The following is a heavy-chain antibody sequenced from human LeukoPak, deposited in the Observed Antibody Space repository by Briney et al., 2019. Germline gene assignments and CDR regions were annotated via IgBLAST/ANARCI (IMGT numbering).Heavy chain of an antibody. D-gene: IGHD4-11*01. V-gene: IGHV3-23*01. J-gene: IGHJ4*02. CDR2: SGNAITT. CDR1: GFTFNSYA. Sequence: HAGGSLRLSCAASGFTFNSYAMNWVRQAPGKGLEWVSASGNAITTFYADSVKGRFSISRDNSRNTLYLQMNSLRAEDTAVYYCVKTDYSTGPYDHWGQGTLVTVSS. CDR3: VKTDYSTGPYDH.